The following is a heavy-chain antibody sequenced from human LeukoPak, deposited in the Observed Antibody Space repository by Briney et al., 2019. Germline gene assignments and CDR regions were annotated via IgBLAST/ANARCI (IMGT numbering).Heavy chain of an antibody. CDR1: GYTFTGYY. CDR2: INPTSGST. V-gene: IGHV1-2*02. Sequence: GASVKVSCKASGYTFTGYYMHWVRQAPGQGLEWMGGINPTSGSTNYAQKFQGRVTMTMDPSIRAASTHMSRLRAGGPAGYYCARDGVVVAAKGAFDIWGQGTMVTVSS. J-gene: IGHJ3*02. CDR3: ARDGVVVAAKGAFDI. D-gene: IGHD2-15*01.